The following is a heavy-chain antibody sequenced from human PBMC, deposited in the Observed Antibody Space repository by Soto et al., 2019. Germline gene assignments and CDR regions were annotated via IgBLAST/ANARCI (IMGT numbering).Heavy chain of an antibody. J-gene: IGHJ4*02. Sequence: SETLSLTCTVSGASISSSNYYWGWIRQPPGRGLEWIGKMHHSGSTYYNPSLRSRVTISVDTSNNQVSLELTSVAAADTAVYYCARGISYRWVYWGQGILVTVSS. V-gene: IGHV4-39*07. CDR3: ARGISYRWVY. CDR2: MHHSGST. D-gene: IGHD3-16*02. CDR1: GASISSSNYY.